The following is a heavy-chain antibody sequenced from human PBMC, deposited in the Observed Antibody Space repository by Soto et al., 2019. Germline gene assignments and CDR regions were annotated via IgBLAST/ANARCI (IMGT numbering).Heavy chain of an antibody. J-gene: IGHJ4*02. CDR1: GYTFTGYY. CDR2: INPNSGGT. V-gene: IGHV1-2*02. D-gene: IGHD2-15*01. CDR3: ARRGSVVVVAAPFDY. Sequence: ASVKVSGKASGYTFTGYYMHWVRQAPGQGLEWMGWINPNSGGTNYAQKFQGRVTMTRDTSISTAYMELSRLRSDDTAVYYCARRGSVVVVAAPFDYWGQGTLVTVSS.